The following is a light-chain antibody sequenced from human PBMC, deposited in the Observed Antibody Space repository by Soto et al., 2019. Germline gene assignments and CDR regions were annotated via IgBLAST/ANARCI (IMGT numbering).Light chain of an antibody. CDR3: QQYDSYRT. CDR2: KAS. Sequence: DIQMTQSPSTLSASVGDRVTITCRASESISANLAWYQQKPGKAPKLLIYKASTLESGVPSRLSGSGSGTEFTLTISSLQPDDFATYYCQQYDSYRTFGQGTKVATK. V-gene: IGKV1-5*03. J-gene: IGKJ1*01. CDR1: ESISAN.